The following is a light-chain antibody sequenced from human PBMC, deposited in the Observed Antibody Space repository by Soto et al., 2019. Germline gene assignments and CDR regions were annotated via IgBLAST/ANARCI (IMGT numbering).Light chain of an antibody. CDR3: KQRRNWPPVT. V-gene: IGKV3-11*01. J-gene: IGKJ5*01. CDR1: QSVGSY. Sequence: EIVLTQSPATLSLSPGERATLSCRASQSVGSYLAWYQLKPGQHPRLLIYNASNRATGIPARFSGSGSGTDFTLTISSLEPEDLAVYYCKQRRNWPPVTFGQGTRLEIK. CDR2: NAS.